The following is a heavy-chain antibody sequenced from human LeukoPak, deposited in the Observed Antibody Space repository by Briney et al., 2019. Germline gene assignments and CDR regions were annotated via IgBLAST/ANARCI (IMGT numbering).Heavy chain of an antibody. CDR2: INYNGDST. Sequence: GGSLRLSCAASGFSFNTYAMHWVRQAPGKGLEYVSAINYNGDSTYYANYVKGRFIISRDNSKKTLFLQMGSLRAEDTAVYYCARDSGGDTYNDYFDSWGQGTLVTVSS. CDR1: GFSFNTYA. CDR3: ARDSGGDTYNDYFDS. V-gene: IGHV3-64*01. J-gene: IGHJ4*02. D-gene: IGHD5-24*01.